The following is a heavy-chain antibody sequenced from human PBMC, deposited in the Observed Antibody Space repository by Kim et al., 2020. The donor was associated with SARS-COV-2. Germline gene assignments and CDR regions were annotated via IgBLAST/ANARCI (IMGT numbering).Heavy chain of an antibody. V-gene: IGHV3-21*01. D-gene: IGHD6-19*01. CDR2: ISSSSSYI. CDR3: ARGAVAVARRDYYYGMDV. CDR1: GFTFSSYS. Sequence: GGSLRLSCAASGFTFSSYSMNWVRQAPGKGLEWVSSISSSSSYIYYADSVKGRFTISRDNAKNSLYLQMNSLRAEDTAVYYCARGAVAVARRDYYYGMDVWGQGTTVTVSS. J-gene: IGHJ6*02.